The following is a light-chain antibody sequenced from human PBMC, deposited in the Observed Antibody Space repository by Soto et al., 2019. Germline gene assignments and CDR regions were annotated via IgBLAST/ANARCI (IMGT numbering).Light chain of an antibody. CDR2: WAS. J-gene: IGKJ1*01. V-gene: IGKV4-1*01. CDR3: QQYYSTPTWT. Sequence: DIVMTQSPDSLAVSLGERATINCKSSQSVLYSSNNKNYLAWYQQKPGQPPKLLIYWASTRESGVPDRFSGNGSGTDFTLTISSLQAEDVAVSYCQQYYSTPTWTFGQGTKVEIK. CDR1: QSVLYSSNNKNY.